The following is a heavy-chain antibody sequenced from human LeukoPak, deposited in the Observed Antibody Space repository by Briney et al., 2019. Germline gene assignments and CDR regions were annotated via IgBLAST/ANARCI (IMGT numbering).Heavy chain of an antibody. CDR2: ISGSGGST. CDR1: GFTFSSYA. Sequence: PGGSLRLSCAASGFTFSSYAMSWVRQAPGNGLEWVSAISGSGGSTYYADSAKGRFTISRDNSKNTLYLQMNSLRAEDTAVYYCAPVLRSFQGGGAFDIWGQGTMVTVSS. D-gene: IGHD3-9*01. V-gene: IGHV3-23*01. J-gene: IGHJ3*02. CDR3: APVLRSFQGGGAFDI.